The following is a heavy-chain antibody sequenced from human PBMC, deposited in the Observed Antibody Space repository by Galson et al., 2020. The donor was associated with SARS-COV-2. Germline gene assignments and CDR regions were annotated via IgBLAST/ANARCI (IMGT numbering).Heavy chain of an antibody. CDR1: GFTFSSYG. CDR2: ISYDGSNK. Sequence: TGGSLRLSCAASGFTFSSYGMHWVRQAPGKGLEWVAVISYDGSNKYYADSVKGRFTISRDNSKNTLYLQMNSLRAEDTAVYYCAKDLAYYDILTGYIAPREYYYYYGRDVWGQGTTVTVSS. D-gene: IGHD3-9*01. J-gene: IGHJ6*02. V-gene: IGHV3-30*18. CDR3: AKDLAYYDILTGYIAPREYYYYYGRDV.